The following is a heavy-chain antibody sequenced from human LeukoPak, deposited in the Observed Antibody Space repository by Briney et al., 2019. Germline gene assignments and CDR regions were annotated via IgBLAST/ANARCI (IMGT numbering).Heavy chain of an antibody. V-gene: IGHV1-8*01. D-gene: IGHD3/OR15-3a*01. J-gene: IGHJ6*03. CDR1: GYTFNSYD. CDR2: MNPNSGNT. Sequence: GGSVKVSCKASGYTFNSYDINWVRQATGQGLEWMGWMNPNSGNTGYARKFQGRVTMTKNNSITTVYMELSSLRSEDTAVYYCARALSWTTESYYYMDVWGKGTTVTVSS. CDR3: ARALSWTTESYYYMDV.